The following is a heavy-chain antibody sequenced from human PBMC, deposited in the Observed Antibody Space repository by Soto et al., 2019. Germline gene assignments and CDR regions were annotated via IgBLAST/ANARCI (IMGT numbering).Heavy chain of an antibody. J-gene: IGHJ4*02. CDR3: ATMGTPAAGLYFFDY. CDR1: GGSISSGGYY. CDR2: IYYSGST. Sequence: SETLSLTCTVSGGSISSGGYYWSWIRQHPGKGLEWIGYIYYSGSTYYNPSLKSRVTISVDTSKSQFSLKLSFVTAADTSVYYCATMGTPAAGLYFFDYWGQGSLVTVSS. V-gene: IGHV4-30-4*08. D-gene: IGHD2-15*01.